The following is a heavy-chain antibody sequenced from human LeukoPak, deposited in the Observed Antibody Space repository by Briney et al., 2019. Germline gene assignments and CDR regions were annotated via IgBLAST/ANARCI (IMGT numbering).Heavy chain of an antibody. CDR1: GFTFSTYW. CDR2: IKQDGSEK. J-gene: IGHJ5*02. V-gene: IGHV3-7*01. Sequence: PGGPLRLSCAASGFTFSTYWMSWVRQAPGNGLECVANIKQDGSEKYYVDSVKGRFTISRDNAKNSLYLQMNSLRAEDTAVYYCARGRITMIVVVNLYNWFDPWGQGTLVTVSS. D-gene: IGHD3-22*01. CDR3: ARGRITMIVVVNLYNWFDP.